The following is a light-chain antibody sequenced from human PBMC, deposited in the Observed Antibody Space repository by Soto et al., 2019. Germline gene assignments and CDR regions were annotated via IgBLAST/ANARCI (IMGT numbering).Light chain of an antibody. Sequence: DIQMTQSPSSLSAYVGDRVTITCRASQSISSYLNWYQQKPGKAPKLLIYAASSLQSGVPSRFSGSGSGTYFTLTISSLQPEDFATYYCQQSYSTPYTFGQGTKLEIK. CDR2: AAS. CDR1: QSISSY. J-gene: IGKJ2*01. CDR3: QQSYSTPYT. V-gene: IGKV1-39*01.